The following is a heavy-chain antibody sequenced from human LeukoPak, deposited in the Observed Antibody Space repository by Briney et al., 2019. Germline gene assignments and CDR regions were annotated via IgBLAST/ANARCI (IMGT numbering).Heavy chain of an antibody. CDR1: GGSFSGYY. V-gene: IGHV4-34*01. CDR3: AAPYCTNGVCYVGLGY. Sequence: SETLSLTCAVYGGSFSGYYWSWIRQPSGKGLEWIGEINHSGSTNYNPSLKSRVTISVDTSKNQFSLKLSSVAAADTAVYYCAAPYCTNGVCYVGLGYWGQGTLVTVSS. D-gene: IGHD2-8*01. J-gene: IGHJ4*02. CDR2: INHSGST.